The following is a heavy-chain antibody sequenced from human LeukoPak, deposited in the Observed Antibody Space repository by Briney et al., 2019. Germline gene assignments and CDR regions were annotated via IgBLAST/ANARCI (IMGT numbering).Heavy chain of an antibody. CDR3: ARGHSGYDSIY. D-gene: IGHD5-12*01. Sequence: SVKVSCKASGGTFSRYAISWVRQAPGQGLEWMRRIIPILANYAQKFQGRVTITADKSTSTAYMELSSLRSEDTAVYYCARGHSGYDSIYWGQGTLVTVSS. CDR1: GGTFSRYA. V-gene: IGHV1-69*04. J-gene: IGHJ4*02. CDR2: IIPILA.